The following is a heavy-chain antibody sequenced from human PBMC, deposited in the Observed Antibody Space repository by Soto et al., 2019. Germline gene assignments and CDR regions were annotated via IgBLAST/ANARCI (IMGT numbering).Heavy chain of an antibody. V-gene: IGHV4-59*12. CDR1: GGSISSYS. D-gene: IGHD3-9*01. Sequence: SETLSLTCTVSGGSISSYSWSWIRQPPGKGLEWIGYIYHGSTYYNPSLNSRVTISLDRSKNQFSLKLSSVAAADTAVYYCARGIFYAFDIWGQGTMVTVSS. CDR3: ARGIFYAFDI. CDR2: IYHGST. J-gene: IGHJ3*02.